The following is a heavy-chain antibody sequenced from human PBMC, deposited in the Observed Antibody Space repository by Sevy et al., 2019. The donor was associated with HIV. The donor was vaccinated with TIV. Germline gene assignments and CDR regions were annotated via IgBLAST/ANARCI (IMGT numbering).Heavy chain of an antibody. Sequence: SETLSLTCTVSGGSITSLYWNWIRQPPGKGLEWIANIYYNGHINYNPTLKSRVTLSLDTSKNQFSLWLSSGTAADTAMYYCAGENAWGRGYSWGQGTLVTVSS. CDR3: AGENAWGRGYS. V-gene: IGHV4-59*08. CDR2: IYYNGHI. J-gene: IGHJ4*02. D-gene: IGHD1-26*01. CDR1: GGSITSLY.